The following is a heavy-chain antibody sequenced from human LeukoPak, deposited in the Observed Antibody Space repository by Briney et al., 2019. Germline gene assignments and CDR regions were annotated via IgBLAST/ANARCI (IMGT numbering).Heavy chain of an antibody. V-gene: IGHV4-59*01. Sequence: SETLSLTCTVSGDSISSYHWTWIRQSPGKGLEWIGYISYSGSTNSNPSLKSRVTMSVDTSKNQFSPKLNSVTAADTAVYYCARSIILVRGIIYFFYYYMDVWGKGTTVTVSS. CDR1: GDSISSYH. J-gene: IGHJ6*03. CDR3: ARSIILVRGIIYFFYYYMDV. D-gene: IGHD3-10*01. CDR2: ISYSGST.